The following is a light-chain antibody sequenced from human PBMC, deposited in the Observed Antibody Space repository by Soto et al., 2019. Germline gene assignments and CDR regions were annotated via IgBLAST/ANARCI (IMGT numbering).Light chain of an antibody. Sequence: QSALTQPASVSGSPGHSITISCTGTSSDVGAYNYVSWYQHHPGKAPKLMIYDVSNRPSGVSNRFSGSKSGNTASLTISGLQSEDEADYHCSSYTGTSTYVFGTGTKVTVL. V-gene: IGLV2-14*03. J-gene: IGLJ1*01. CDR3: SSYTGTSTYV. CDR2: DVS. CDR1: SSDVGAYNY.